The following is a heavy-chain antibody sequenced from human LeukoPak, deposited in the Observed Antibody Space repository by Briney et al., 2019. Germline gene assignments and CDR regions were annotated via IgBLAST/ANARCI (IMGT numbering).Heavy chain of an antibody. D-gene: IGHD2-2*01. Sequence: GGSLRLSCAASGFTFSSYAMTWVRQAPGKGLEWVSAISGSGGSTYFADSVKGRFTISRDNSKNTLYLQMNSLRAEDTAVYYCAKASIPAASNYYYYYMDVWGKGTTVTVSS. CDR3: AKASIPAASNYYYYYMDV. CDR2: ISGSGGST. J-gene: IGHJ6*03. V-gene: IGHV3-23*01. CDR1: GFTFSSYA.